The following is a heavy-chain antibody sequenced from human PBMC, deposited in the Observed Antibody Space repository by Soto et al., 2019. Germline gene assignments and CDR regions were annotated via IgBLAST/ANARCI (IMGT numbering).Heavy chain of an antibody. CDR1: GFTFSAYA. V-gene: IGHV3-30-3*01. J-gene: IGHJ5*02. CDR3: ARERDYGDNSGAP. Sequence: ESVGGVVQPGRSLRLSCAVSGFTFSAYAMHWVRQAPGKGLEWVAVVSHDGTTTTHADAVKGRFTISRDNSKNTVYLQMNNLSAEDTAVYYCARERDYGDNSGAPWGQGTLVTVSS. D-gene: IGHD4-17*01. CDR2: VSHDGTTT.